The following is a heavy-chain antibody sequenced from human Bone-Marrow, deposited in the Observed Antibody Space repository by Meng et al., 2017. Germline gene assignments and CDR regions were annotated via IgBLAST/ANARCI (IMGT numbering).Heavy chain of an antibody. J-gene: IGHJ4*01. CDR3: VKEGQLGYFDS. Sequence: EVQLLESGGGLVQPGGSLSLSCAASGFTFSNNAMGWVRQAPEKGLDWVSTISRSGTTTYYADSVKGRFTISRDISKNTLYLQMNSLRADDTAVYYCVKEGQLGYFDSWGHGTLVTVSS. D-gene: IGHD1-1*01. CDR2: ISRSGTTT. V-gene: IGHV3-23*01. CDR1: GFTFSNNA.